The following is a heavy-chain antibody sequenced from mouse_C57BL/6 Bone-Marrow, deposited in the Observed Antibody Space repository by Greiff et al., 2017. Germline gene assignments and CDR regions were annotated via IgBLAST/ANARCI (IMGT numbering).Heavy chain of an antibody. CDR2: SRNKANDYTT. CDR3: ARAFYGSSYGWYFDV. Sequence: EVKLVESGGGLVQSGRSLRLSCATSGFTFSDFYMEWVRQAPGKGLEWIAASRNKANDYTTEYSAAVKGRFIVSRDTSQSILYLQMKPLRAEDTAIYYCARAFYGSSYGWYFDVWGTGTTVTVSS. D-gene: IGHD1-1*01. V-gene: IGHV7-1*01. CDR1: GFTFSDFY. J-gene: IGHJ1*03.